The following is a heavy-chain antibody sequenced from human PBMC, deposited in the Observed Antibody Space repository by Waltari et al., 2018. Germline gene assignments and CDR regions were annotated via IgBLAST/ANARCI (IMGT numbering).Heavy chain of an antibody. CDR1: GGTFSSYA. V-gene: IGHV1-69*05. J-gene: IGHJ6*03. D-gene: IGHD5-18*01. CDR2: IIPIFGTA. CDR3: ARSDTAMVADYYYYYMDV. Sequence: QVQLVQSGAEVKKPGSSVKVSCKASGGTFSSYAISWVRQAPGQGFEWMGGIIPIFGTANYAQSVQGRVTITTDESTSTAYMELSSLRSEDTAVYYCARSDTAMVADYYYYYMDVWGKGTTVTVSS.